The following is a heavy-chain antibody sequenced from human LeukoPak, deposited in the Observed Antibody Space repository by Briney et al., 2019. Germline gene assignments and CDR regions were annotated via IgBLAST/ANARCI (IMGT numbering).Heavy chain of an antibody. V-gene: IGHV3-48*01. D-gene: IGHD3-3*01. CDR3: ARGDPIYDFWSGGDY. J-gene: IGHJ4*02. CDR2: ISSSSNVI. Sequence: PGGSLRLSCAASGFTFNGYAFNWVRQAPGKGLEWVSYISSSSNVIYYTESVKGRFTISRDNAKNLVYLQLNGLRPEDTAIYYCARGDPIYDFWSGGDYWGQGSLVTVSS. CDR1: GFTFNGYA.